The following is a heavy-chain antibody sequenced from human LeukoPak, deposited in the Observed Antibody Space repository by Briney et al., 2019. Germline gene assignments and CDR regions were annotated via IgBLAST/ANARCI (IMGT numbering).Heavy chain of an antibody. V-gene: IGHV1-46*01. D-gene: IGHD5-18*01. J-gene: IGHJ4*02. CDR1: GYTFTSYY. Sequence: GASVTVSCKASGYTFTSYYMHWVRQAPGQGLEWMGIINPSGGSTSYAQKFQGRVTMTRDTSTSTVYMELSSLRSEDTAVYYCARDLHGGYSYGAFDYWGQGTLVTVSS. CDR3: ARDLHGGYSYGAFDY. CDR2: INPSGGST.